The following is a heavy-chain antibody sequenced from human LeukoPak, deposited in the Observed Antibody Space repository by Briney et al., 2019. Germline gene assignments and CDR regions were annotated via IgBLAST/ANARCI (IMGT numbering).Heavy chain of an antibody. CDR1: GFTFSSYG. Sequence: GGSLRLSCAASGFTFSSYGMSWVRQAPGKGLEWVSAISGSGGSTYYADSVKGRFTISRDNSKNTLYLQMNSLRAEDTPVYYCAKVGGYSSGWYRGGYYYYYMDVWGKGTTVTISS. D-gene: IGHD6-19*01. V-gene: IGHV3-23*01. CDR2: ISGSGGST. J-gene: IGHJ6*03. CDR3: AKVGGYSSGWYRGGYYYYYMDV.